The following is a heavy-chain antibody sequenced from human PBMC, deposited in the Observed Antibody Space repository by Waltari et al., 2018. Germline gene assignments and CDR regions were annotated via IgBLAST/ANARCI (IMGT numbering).Heavy chain of an antibody. Sequence: QVQLQESGPGLVKPSETLSLTCTVSGGSISSYYWNWIRQPPGKGLEWSGYIHYSGSTNHNHSLKSRVTISVDTSKNQFSLKLRAVTAADTAVYYCARSTSGGIQLWLHYFDYWGQGTLVTVSS. CDR3: ARSTSGGIQLWLHYFDY. J-gene: IGHJ4*02. CDR1: GGSISSYY. V-gene: IGHV4-59*01. D-gene: IGHD5-18*01. CDR2: IHYSGST.